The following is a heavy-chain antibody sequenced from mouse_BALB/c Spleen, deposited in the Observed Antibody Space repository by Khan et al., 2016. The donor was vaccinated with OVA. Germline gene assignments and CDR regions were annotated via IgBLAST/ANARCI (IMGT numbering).Heavy chain of an antibody. CDR1: GYTFTDYY. Sequence: QVQLQQSGAELARPGASVKLSCKASGYTFTDYYINWVKQRTGQGLEWIGEISPVSGDTYYNEKFKGKATLTADKSSSTAYMQLSSLTSEASAVYFGARRNYFGYTFAYWGQGTLVTVSA. CDR2: ISPVSGDT. D-gene: IGHD1-2*01. J-gene: IGHJ3*01. CDR3: ARRNYFGYTFAY. V-gene: IGHV1-77*01.